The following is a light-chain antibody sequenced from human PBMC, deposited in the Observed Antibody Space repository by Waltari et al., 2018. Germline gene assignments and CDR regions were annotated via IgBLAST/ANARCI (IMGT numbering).Light chain of an antibody. J-gene: IGKJ1*01. CDR2: AAS. CDR1: QSVSRA. CDR3: QHYVRLPVT. Sequence: SCRASQSVSRALAWYQQKPGQAPRLLIYAASSRATDIPDRFSGSGSGTDFSLTISRLEPGDFAVYYCQHYVRLPVTFGQGTKVEIK. V-gene: IGKV3-20*01.